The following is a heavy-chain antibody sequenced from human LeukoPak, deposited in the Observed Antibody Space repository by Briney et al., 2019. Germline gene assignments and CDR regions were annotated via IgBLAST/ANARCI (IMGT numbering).Heavy chain of an antibody. CDR1: GGSISSGSYY. V-gene: IGHV4-61*02. CDR3: ARGSPLKYCSGGSCLLY. Sequence: SQTLSLTCTVSGGSISSGSYYWSWIRQPAGKGLGWIGRIYTSGSTSYNPSLKSRVTISVDTSKNQFSLKLSSVTAADTAVYYCARGSPLKYCSGGSCLLYWGQGTLVTVSS. D-gene: IGHD2-15*01. J-gene: IGHJ4*02. CDR2: IYTSGST.